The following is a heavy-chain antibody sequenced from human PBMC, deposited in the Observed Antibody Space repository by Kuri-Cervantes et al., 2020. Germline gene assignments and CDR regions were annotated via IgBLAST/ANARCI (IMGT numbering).Heavy chain of an antibody. J-gene: IGHJ4*02. CDR1: GFSFNNYD. CDR3: ARARDGYNYDYFDY. CDR2: INTGSNTI. D-gene: IGHD5-24*01. Sequence: GESLKISCAASGFSFNNYDMNWVRQAPGKGLEWISFINTGSNTIYYADSVRGRFTISRDNSKNRLYLRMNSLRAEDTAVYYCARARDGYNYDYFDYWGQGSLVTVSS. V-gene: IGHV3-48*01.